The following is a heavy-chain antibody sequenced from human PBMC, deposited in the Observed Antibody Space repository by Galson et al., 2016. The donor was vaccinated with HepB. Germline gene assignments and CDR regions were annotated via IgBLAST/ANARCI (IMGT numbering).Heavy chain of an antibody. Sequence: SLRLSCAASGFSFDYIGMGWLRQAPGTGLEWVSGINGSGDTTGYADSVKGRFTISRDNAKNSLFLQMNSLRAEDTAFYYCARGGATPGQWLDNWFDPWGQGTLVSVSS. D-gene: IGHD6-19*01. V-gene: IGHV3-20*04. CDR3: ARGGATPGQWLDNWFDP. CDR1: GFSFDYIG. J-gene: IGHJ5*02. CDR2: INGSGDTT.